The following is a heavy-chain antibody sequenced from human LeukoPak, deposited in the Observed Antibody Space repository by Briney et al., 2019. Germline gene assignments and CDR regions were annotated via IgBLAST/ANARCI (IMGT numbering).Heavy chain of an antibody. CDR2: IGSSGDYI. Sequence: GGSLRLSCAASGFTFSSYEMNWVRQAPGKGLEWVSCIGSSGDYIFYADSVKGRFTISRDNSKNSLYLQINSLRAEDTAVYYCARDRDGYFRWFDPWGQGTLVTVFS. CDR1: GFTFSSYE. D-gene: IGHD3-9*01. CDR3: ARDRDGYFRWFDP. J-gene: IGHJ5*02. V-gene: IGHV3-21*01.